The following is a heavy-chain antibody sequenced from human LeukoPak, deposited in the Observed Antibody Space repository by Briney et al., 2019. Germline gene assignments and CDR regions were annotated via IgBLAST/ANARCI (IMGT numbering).Heavy chain of an antibody. CDR2: ISSSSSYT. D-gene: IGHD2-15*01. V-gene: IGHV3-11*05. CDR3: ARERIAAYYFDY. CDR1: GFTFSDYY. J-gene: IGHJ4*02. Sequence: PGGSLRLSCAASGFTFSDYYMSWIRHAPGKGLEWVSYISSSSSYTNYADSVKGRFTISRDNAKNSLYLQMNSQRAEDTAVYYCARERIAAYYFDYWGQGTLVTVSS.